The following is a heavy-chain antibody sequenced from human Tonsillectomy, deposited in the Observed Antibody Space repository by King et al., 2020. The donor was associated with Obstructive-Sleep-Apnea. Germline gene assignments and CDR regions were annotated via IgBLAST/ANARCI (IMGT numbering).Heavy chain of an antibody. CDR1: GGSISSTVYS. CDR2: IYHSGST. V-gene: IGHV4-30-2*01. D-gene: IGHD3-10*01. J-gene: IGHJ5*02. CDR3: ASLHGSGSYNWFDP. Sequence: QLQESGSGLVKPSQTLSLTCAVSGGSISSTVYSWSWIRQPPGKGLEWIGYIYHSGSTYYNPSLKSRVTISVDRSKNQFSLNLSSVTAADTAVYYCASLHGSGSYNWFDPWGQGTLVTVSS.